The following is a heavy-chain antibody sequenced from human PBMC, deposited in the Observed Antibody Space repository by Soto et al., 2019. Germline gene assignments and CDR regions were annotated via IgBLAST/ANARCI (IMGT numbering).Heavy chain of an antibody. CDR1: GGTFSNYT. J-gene: IGHJ4*02. CDR3: AGRSPGGYYAY. CDR2: IIPIFNIV. V-gene: IGHV1-69*02. D-gene: IGHD3-10*01. Sequence: QVQLVQSGAEVKKPGSSVKVSCKASGGTFSNYTISWVRQAPGQGLEWMGRIIPIFNIVTFAPKFPGRVTITADKSTSTAYMELSSLRSEDTAVYYCAGRSPGGYYAYWGQGTLVTVSS.